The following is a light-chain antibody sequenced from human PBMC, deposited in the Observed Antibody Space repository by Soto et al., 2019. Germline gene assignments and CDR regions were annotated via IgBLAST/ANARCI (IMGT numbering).Light chain of an antibody. J-gene: IGLJ1*01. CDR1: SSDVGGYNY. CDR2: EVS. V-gene: IGLV2-8*01. CDR3: SSYRSTSVYV. Sequence: QSVLTQPPSASGSPGQSVAISCTGTSSDVGGYNYVSWYQQHPGKAPKLVIYEVSKRPSGVPDRFSGSKSGNTASLTVSGLQAEDEADYYCSSYRSTSVYVFGNGTKVTVL.